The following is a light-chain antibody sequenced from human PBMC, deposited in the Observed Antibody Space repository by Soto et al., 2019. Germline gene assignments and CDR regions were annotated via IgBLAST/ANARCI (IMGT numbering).Light chain of an antibody. J-gene: IGKJ2*01. CDR1: QSISTW. CDR2: KAS. CDR3: QQYNTYSRT. V-gene: IGKV1-5*03. Sequence: DIQMTQSPSTLSASVGDRVTITCRASQSISTWLAWYQQKPGKAPNLLIYKASSLEYAIPSRFSGSGSVTEFTLAINSPQPDDCANYDDQQYNTYSRTFGQGTKLDIK.